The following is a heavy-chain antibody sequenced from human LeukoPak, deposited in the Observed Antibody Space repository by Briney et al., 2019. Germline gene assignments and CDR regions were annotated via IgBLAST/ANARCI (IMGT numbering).Heavy chain of an antibody. D-gene: IGHD6-19*01. Sequence: GGSLRLSCAASGYTFSSYWMTWVRQAPGKGLEWVANIKQDGSERNYVDSVKGRFTISRDNAKNSLYLQMNTLRDEDTAVYYCATGAGCGYWGQGTLVTVSS. CDR2: IKQDGSER. CDR1: GYTFSSYW. V-gene: IGHV3-7*03. J-gene: IGHJ4*02. CDR3: ATGAGCGY.